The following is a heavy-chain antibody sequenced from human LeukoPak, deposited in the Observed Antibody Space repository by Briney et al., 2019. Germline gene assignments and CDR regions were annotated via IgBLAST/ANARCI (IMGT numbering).Heavy chain of an antibody. CDR1: GYTFTSYA. Sequence: ASVKVSCKASGYTFTSYAMHWVRQAPGQRLEWMGWINAGNGNTKYSQKFQGRVTITRDTSAGTAYMELSSLRSEDTAVYYCARAEFRSANFDYWGQGTLVTVSS. CDR3: ARAEFRSANFDY. CDR2: INAGNGNT. J-gene: IGHJ4*02. V-gene: IGHV1-3*01.